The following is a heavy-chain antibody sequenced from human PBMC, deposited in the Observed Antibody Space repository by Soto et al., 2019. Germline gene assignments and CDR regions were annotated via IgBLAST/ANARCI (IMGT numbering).Heavy chain of an antibody. J-gene: IGHJ6*02. CDR3: WRPGDGYSGYYYAMDV. CDR1: GYRFSDYW. CDR2: IYPEDSET. Sequence: GESLKISCKASGYRFSDYWIGWVRQMPGKGLEWMGIIYPEDSETRYSPSFQGQITISVDRSISTASLQWSSLKASDTAMYYCWRPGDGYSGYYYAMDVRGQGTAVTVSS. V-gene: IGHV5-51*01. D-gene: IGHD4-17*01.